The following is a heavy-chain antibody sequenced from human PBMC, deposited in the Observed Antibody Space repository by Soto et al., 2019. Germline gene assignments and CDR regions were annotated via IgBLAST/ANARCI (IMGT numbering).Heavy chain of an antibody. CDR2: IYYSGST. Sequence: SETLSLTCTVSGGSISSYYWSWIRQPPGKGLEWIGYIYYSGSTNYNPSLKSRVTISVDTSKNQFSLKLSSVTAADTAVYYCARGDPQGGFFHYWGQGTLVTAPQ. V-gene: IGHV4-59*01. CDR1: GGSISSYY. J-gene: IGHJ4*02. CDR3: ARGDPQGGFFHY. D-gene: IGHD3-16*01.